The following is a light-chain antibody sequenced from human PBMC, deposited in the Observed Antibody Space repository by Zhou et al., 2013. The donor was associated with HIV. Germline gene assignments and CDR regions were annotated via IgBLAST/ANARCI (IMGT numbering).Light chain of an antibody. Sequence: DIVLTQSPLFLSVSPGEPASISCRSSQSLRHENGHDYLDWYLQKPGHPPRLLIYMGSNRSPGVPERFSGSGSGTDFKLKISRVEAEDVGVYYCMQALQTPQTFGQGTKLEIK. V-gene: IGKV2-28*01. CDR2: MGS. J-gene: IGKJ2*01. CDR1: QSLRHENGHDY. CDR3: MQALQTPQT.